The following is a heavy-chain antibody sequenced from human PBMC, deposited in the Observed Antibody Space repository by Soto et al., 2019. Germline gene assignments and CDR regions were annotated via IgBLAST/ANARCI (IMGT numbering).Heavy chain of an antibody. Sequence: SETLSLTCTVSGGSISSGGYYWSWIRQHPGKGLEWIGYIYHSGSTNYNPSLKSRVTISVDKSKNQFSLKLSSVTAADTAVYYCARASSVLRFLEWSPLYGMDVWGQGTTVTVSS. J-gene: IGHJ6*02. V-gene: IGHV4-31*03. D-gene: IGHD3-3*01. CDR1: GGSISSGGYY. CDR2: IYHSGST. CDR3: ARASSVLRFLEWSPLYGMDV.